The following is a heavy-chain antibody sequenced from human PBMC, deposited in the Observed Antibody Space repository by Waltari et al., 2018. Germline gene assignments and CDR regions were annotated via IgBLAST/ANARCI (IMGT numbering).Heavy chain of an antibody. D-gene: IGHD3-22*01. CDR1: GLTFGHSA. Sequence: QVQLVESGGGVVQPGTSLRLSCTVSGLTFGHSAMHWVRQAPGEELKWLAMISSDSVSKFYADAVNGRFTISRDNSKNTMYLEMSALTLEDTAVYYCAGPWGYYSDDGHYLDYWGPGTQVFVSP. CDR2: ISSDSVSK. V-gene: IGHV3-30*15. J-gene: IGHJ4*02. CDR3: AGPWGYYSDDGHYLDY.